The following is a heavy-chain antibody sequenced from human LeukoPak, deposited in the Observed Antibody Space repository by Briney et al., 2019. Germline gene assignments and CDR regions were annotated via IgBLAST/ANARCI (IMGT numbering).Heavy chain of an antibody. V-gene: IGHV1-2*02. CDR1: GYTFTGYY. D-gene: IGHD6-13*01. Sequence: ASVTVSCMASGYTFTGYYMHWVRQAPGQGLEWMGWINPNSGGTNYAQRFQGRVTMTRDTSISTAYMELSRLRSDDTAVYYCARGAAAGRFDFDYWGQGTLVTVSS. J-gene: IGHJ4*02. CDR3: ARGAAAGRFDFDY. CDR2: INPNSGGT.